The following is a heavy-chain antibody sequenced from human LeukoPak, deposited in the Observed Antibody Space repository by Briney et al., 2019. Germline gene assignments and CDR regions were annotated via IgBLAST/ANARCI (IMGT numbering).Heavy chain of an antibody. D-gene: IGHD3-10*01. CDR1: GDSFSSSTAA. J-gene: IGHJ4*02. Sequence: SQTLSLTCAISGDSFSSSTAAWNWIRQSPSRGLEWLGRTYYRSKWYNDYAVSVKSRITINPDTSKNQFSLQLNSVTPEDTAVYYCARGGVRGAAPLYYFDYWGQGTLVTVSS. CDR3: ARGGVRGAAPLYYFDY. V-gene: IGHV6-1*01. CDR2: TYYRSKWYN.